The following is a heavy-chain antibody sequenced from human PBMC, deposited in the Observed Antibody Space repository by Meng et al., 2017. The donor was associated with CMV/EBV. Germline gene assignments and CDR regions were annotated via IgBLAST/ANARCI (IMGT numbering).Heavy chain of an antibody. Sequence: ASVKVSCKASGYTFSTYGISWVRQAPGQGLEWMGWISGYNANTAYAQSFQGRVTMSTDTSTSTVYMELRGLKSNDTAVYYCASTSGLAAKYGMDVWGQGTTVTVSS. D-gene: IGHD3-10*01. CDR2: ISGYNANT. CDR3: ASTSGLAAKYGMDV. V-gene: IGHV1-18*01. CDR1: GYTFSTYG. J-gene: IGHJ6*02.